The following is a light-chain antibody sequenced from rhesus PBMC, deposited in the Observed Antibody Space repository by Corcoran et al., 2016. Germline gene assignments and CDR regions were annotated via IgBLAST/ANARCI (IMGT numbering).Light chain of an antibody. V-gene: IGKV1-44*02. CDR3: QQHNRPPLT. J-gene: IGKJ4*01. CDR1: QTISSY. CDR2: DAS. Sequence: DIQMTQSPSSLSASVGDRVTITCRASQTISSYLAWYQQKPGKVPKLLMYDASSLESGVPSRFSGSGSGTEFTLTISSLKPEDFATYYCQQHNRPPLTFGGGTKVEI.